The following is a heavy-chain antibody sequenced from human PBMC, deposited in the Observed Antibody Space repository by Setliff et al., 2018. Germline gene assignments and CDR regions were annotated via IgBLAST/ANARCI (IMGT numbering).Heavy chain of an antibody. CDR2: ISPYTGNT. CDR1: GYTFINFG. CDR3: VRVGVDAIPA. D-gene: IGHD2-21*01. Sequence: ASVKVSCKASGYTFINFGISWVRQAPGQGLEWVGWISPYTGNTYYAPRLQDRVTLTADTSTNTAYMELRSLISDDTAVYYCVRVGVDAIPAWGQGTMVTVSS. J-gene: IGHJ5*02. V-gene: IGHV1-18*01.